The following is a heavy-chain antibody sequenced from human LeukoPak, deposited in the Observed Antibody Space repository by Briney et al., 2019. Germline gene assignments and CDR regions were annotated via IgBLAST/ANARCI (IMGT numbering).Heavy chain of an antibody. CDR2: MSSVT. V-gene: IGHV3-23*01. J-gene: IGHJ4*02. CDR1: GFTVSSYG. D-gene: IGHD3-10*01. Sequence: PGRSLRLSCAASGFTVSSYGMHWVRQAPGKGLEWVSAMSSVTYYADSVKGRFTISRDDSKSTLFLQMNSLRAEDTAVYYCAKAFFSGSGGNHKHFDSWGQGTLVTVSS. CDR3: AKAFFSGSGGNHKHFDS.